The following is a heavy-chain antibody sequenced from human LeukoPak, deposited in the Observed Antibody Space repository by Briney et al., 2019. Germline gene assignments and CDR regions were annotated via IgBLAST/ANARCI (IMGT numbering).Heavy chain of an antibody. CDR2: IIPILGIA. J-gene: IGHJ4*02. D-gene: IGHD3-22*01. V-gene: IGHV1-69*04. Sequence: VASVKVSCKASGGAFSSYAISWARQAPGQGLEWMGRIIPILGIANYAQKFQGRVTITADKPTSTAYMELSSLRSEDTAVYYCARGADDSSGYYFDYWGQGTLATVSS. CDR3: ARGADDSSGYYFDY. CDR1: GGAFSSYA.